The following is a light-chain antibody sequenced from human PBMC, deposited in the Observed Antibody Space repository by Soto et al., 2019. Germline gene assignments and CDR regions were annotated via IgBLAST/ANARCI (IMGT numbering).Light chain of an antibody. J-gene: IGLJ3*02. Sequence: QAVVTQPASVSGSPGQSITISCTGTSSDVGGYNYVSWYQQHPGKAPKLMIYEVSNRPSGVSNRFSGSKSGNTASLTISGPQAEDEADYYCSSYTSSSTWVFGGGTKLTVL. CDR3: SSYTSSSTWV. CDR1: SSDVGGYNY. CDR2: EVS. V-gene: IGLV2-14*01.